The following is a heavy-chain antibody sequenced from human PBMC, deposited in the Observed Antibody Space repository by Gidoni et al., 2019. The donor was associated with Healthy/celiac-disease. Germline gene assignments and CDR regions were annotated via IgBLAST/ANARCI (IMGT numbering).Heavy chain of an antibody. CDR2: ISYDGSNK. CDR1: GFTFSSYG. J-gene: IGHJ5*02. Sequence: QVQLVESGGGVVQPGRSLRLPCAASGFTFSSYGMHWVRQAPGKGLEWVAVISYDGSNKYYADSVKGRFTISRDNSKNTLYLQMNSLRAEDTAVYYCAKDWVGVQGPDQFDPWGQGTLVTVSS. CDR3: AKDWVGVQGPDQFDP. V-gene: IGHV3-30*18. D-gene: IGHD3-10*01.